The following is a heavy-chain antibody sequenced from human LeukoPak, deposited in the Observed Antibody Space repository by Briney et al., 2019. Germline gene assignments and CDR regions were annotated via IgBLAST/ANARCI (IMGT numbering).Heavy chain of an antibody. J-gene: IGHJ4*02. CDR1: GGTFSSYA. CDR2: IIPIFGTA. CDR3: AVARPYCSSTSCYGDWRY. Sequence: SVKVSCKASGGTFSSYAISWVRQAPGQGLEWMGGIIPIFGTANYAQKFQGRVTITTDESTRTAYMELSSLRSEDTAVYYCAVARPYCSSTSCYGDWRYWGQGTLVTVSS. D-gene: IGHD2-2*01. V-gene: IGHV1-69*05.